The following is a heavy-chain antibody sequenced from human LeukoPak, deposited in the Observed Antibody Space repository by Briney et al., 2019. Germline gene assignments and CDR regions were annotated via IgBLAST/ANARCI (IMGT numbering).Heavy chain of an antibody. CDR1: GGSISSNGYY. CDR3: AGEDYCDSSGYASWRFDI. Sequence: PSETLSLTCTVSGGSISSNGYYWAWFRQPRGKGLEWIGSIYYSGGTYYNPSLKSRVTISIDTSKNQFSLKLTSVTTADTAVYYCAGEDYCDSSGYASWRFDIWGQGTMVTVSS. D-gene: IGHD3-22*01. V-gene: IGHV4-39*07. J-gene: IGHJ3*02. CDR2: IYYSGGT.